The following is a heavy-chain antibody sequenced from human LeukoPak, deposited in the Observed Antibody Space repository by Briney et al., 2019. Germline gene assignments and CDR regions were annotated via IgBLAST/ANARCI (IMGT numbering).Heavy chain of an antibody. D-gene: IGHD3-10*01. CDR3: ARGHNYYGSGSQTFGI. J-gene: IGHJ3*02. Sequence: PGGSLRLSCAASGCTFYDYGMSWVRQAPGKGVEGVSGINWNGGSTVYADSVKCRFTISRDNANTSLYLQVSSLRAEDTAWYYCARGHNYYGSGSQTFGIWGQGTMVTVSS. CDR2: INWNGGST. CDR1: GCTFYDYG. V-gene: IGHV3-20*04.